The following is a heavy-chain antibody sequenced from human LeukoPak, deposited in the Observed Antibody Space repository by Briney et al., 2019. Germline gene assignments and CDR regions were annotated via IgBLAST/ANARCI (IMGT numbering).Heavy chain of an antibody. D-gene: IGHD3-10*02. CDR2: ISGSGGTT. CDR3: AELGITMIGGV. CDR1: GFTFSSYA. J-gene: IGHJ6*04. V-gene: IGHV3-23*01. Sequence: GGSLRLSCAASGFTFSSYAMSWVRQAPGKGLEWVSVISGSGGTTYYADSVKGRFTISRDNAKNSLYLQMNSLRAEDTAVYYCAELGITMIGGVWGKGTTVTISS.